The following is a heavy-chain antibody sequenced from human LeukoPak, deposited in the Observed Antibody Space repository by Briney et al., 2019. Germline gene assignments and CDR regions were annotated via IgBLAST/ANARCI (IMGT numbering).Heavy chain of an antibody. CDR1: GFTFSSYG. CDR2: ISSSSSTI. J-gene: IGHJ4*02. Sequence: GGSLRLSCAASGFTFSSYGMTWVRQAPGKGLEWVSYISSSSSTIYYADSVKGRFTISRDNAKNSLYLQMNSLRAEDTAVYYCARDSSGPFDYWGQGTLVTVSS. D-gene: IGHD3-22*01. V-gene: IGHV3-48*04. CDR3: ARDSSGPFDY.